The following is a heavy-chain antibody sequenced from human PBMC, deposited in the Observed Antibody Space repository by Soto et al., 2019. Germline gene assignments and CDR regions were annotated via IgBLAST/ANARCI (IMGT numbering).Heavy chain of an antibody. Sequence: QVQLVESGGGVVQPGRSLRLSCAASGFTFSSYGMHWVRQAPGKGLEWVAVISYDGSNKYYADSVKGRFTISRDNSKNTLYLQMNSLRAEDTAVYYCAKDGGPPGAGMDVWGQGTTVTVSS. V-gene: IGHV3-30*18. CDR2: ISYDGSNK. D-gene: IGHD2-15*01. CDR1: GFTFSSYG. CDR3: AKDGGPPGAGMDV. J-gene: IGHJ6*02.